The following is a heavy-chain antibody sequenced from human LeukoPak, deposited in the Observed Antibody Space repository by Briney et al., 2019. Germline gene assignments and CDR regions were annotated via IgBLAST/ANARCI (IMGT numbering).Heavy chain of an antibody. D-gene: IGHD2-2*01. CDR3: AKCRDPGTTFFDY. V-gene: IGHV3-23*01. CDR2: ITGSGGST. Sequence: GGSLRLSCAASGFTFSSFAMSWVRQAPGKGLEWVPVITGSGGSTYYADSVKGRFTISRDNSKNTLYLQMNSLRADDTAVYYCAKCRDPGTTFFDYWGQGTLVTVSS. CDR1: GFTFSSFA. J-gene: IGHJ4*02.